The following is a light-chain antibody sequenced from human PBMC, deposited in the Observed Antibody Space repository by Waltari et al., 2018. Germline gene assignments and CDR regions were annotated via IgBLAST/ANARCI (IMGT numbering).Light chain of an antibody. CDR2: LGS. Sequence: DIVMTQSPLSLPVTPGEPASISCRASQSLLHSNGYNYLDWYVQKPGQSPQLPIYLGSNRASGVPGRFNGSGSGTDFTLKISRVEAEDVGIYYCMQALQTRRFGPGTKVDIK. V-gene: IGKV2-28*01. J-gene: IGKJ3*01. CDR1: QSLLHSNGYNY. CDR3: MQALQTRR.